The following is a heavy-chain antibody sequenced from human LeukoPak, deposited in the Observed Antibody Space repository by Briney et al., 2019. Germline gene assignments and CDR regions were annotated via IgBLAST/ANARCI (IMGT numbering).Heavy chain of an antibody. D-gene: IGHD6-19*01. V-gene: IGHV4-61*02. CDR3: ARGRVAVAGTKYYYMDV. CDR1: GGSISSGSYY. Sequence: SETLSLTCTVSGGSISSGSYYWSWIRQPAGKGLEWIGRIYTSGSTNYNPSLKSRVTISVDTSKNQFSLKLSSVTAADTAVYYCARGRVAVAGTKYYYMDVWGKGTTVTISS. CDR2: IYTSGST. J-gene: IGHJ6*03.